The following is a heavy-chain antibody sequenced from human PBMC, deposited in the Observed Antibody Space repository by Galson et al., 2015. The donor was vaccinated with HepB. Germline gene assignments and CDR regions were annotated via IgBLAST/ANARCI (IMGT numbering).Heavy chain of an antibody. Sequence: SVKVSCKASGYTFTGYYMHWVRQAPGQGLEWMGWINPNSGGTNYAQKFQGRVTMTRDTSISTAYMELSRLRSDDTAVYYCARRYGDYVFDYYYGMDVWGQGTTVTVSS. J-gene: IGHJ6*02. CDR2: INPNSGGT. CDR1: GYTFTGYY. CDR3: ARRYGDYVFDYYYGMDV. D-gene: IGHD4-17*01. V-gene: IGHV1-2*02.